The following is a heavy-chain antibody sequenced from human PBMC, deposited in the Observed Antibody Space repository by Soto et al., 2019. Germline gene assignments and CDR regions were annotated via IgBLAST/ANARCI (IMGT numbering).Heavy chain of an antibody. CDR2: IIPILGIA. CDR3: ARDFEGYYYDSSGYEPEY. Sequence: ASVKVSCKASGGTFSSYTISWVRQAPGQGLEWMGRIIPILGIANYAQKFQGRVTITADKSTSTAYMELSSLRSEDTAVYYCARDFEGYYYDSSGYEPEYWGNGTLVTVSS. CDR1: GGTFSSYT. D-gene: IGHD3-22*01. V-gene: IGHV1-69*04. J-gene: IGHJ4*01.